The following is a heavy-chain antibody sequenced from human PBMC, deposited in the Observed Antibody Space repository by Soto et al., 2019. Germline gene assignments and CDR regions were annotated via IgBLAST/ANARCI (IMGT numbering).Heavy chain of an antibody. V-gene: IGHV4-59*01. CDR2: IYYSGST. CDR1: GGPISSYY. D-gene: IGHD3-22*01. J-gene: IGHJ6*02. CDR3: ARDRHYNDSSGYRNYGMDV. Sequence: SETLSLTCTVSGGPISSYYWSWIRQPPGKGLAWIGYIYYSGSTNYNLSLKSRVTISVDTSKNQFSLNLSSVTAADTAGYHCARDRHYNDSSGYRNYGMDVWGQGTTVTVSS.